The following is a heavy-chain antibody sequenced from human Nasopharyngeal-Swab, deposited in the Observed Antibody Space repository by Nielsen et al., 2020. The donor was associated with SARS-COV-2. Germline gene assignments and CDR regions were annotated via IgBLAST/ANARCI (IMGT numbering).Heavy chain of an antibody. Sequence: LACAVYGGSFSGYYWSWIRQPPGKGLEWIGEINHSGSTNYNPSLKSRVTISVDTSKNQFSLKLSSVIAADTAVYYCARGTRTVFDPWGQGTLVTVSS. CDR2: INHSGST. CDR1: GGSFSGYY. CDR3: ARGTRTVFDP. V-gene: IGHV4-34*01. J-gene: IGHJ5*02. D-gene: IGHD4-17*01.